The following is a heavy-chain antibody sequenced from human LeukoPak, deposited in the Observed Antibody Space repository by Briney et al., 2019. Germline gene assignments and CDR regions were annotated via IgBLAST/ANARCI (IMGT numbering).Heavy chain of an antibody. V-gene: IGHV4-61*09. CDR3: ARGAYFYGSGTTTFDY. Sequence: PSETLSLTCTVSGYSISSGYYWGWIRQPAGKGLEWIGHIYTTGSTNYNPSLKSRVTISLDTSKNQFSLKLSSVTAADTAVYYCARGAYFYGSGTTTFDYWGQGTLVTVSS. CDR2: IYTTGST. J-gene: IGHJ4*02. D-gene: IGHD3-10*01. CDR1: GYSISSGYY.